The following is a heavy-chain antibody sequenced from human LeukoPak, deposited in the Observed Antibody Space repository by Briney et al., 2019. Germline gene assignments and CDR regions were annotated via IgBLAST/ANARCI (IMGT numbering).Heavy chain of an antibody. V-gene: IGHV3-23*01. D-gene: IGHD3-10*01. J-gene: IGHJ6*03. CDR3: ARGSSAGNYYYMDV. CDR1: GFTFSNYA. Sequence: GGSLRLSCAASGFTFSNYAMTWVRQAPGKGLEWVSAISGSGGSTYYADSVKGRFTISRDNSKNTLYLQMNSLRAEDTAVYYCARGSSAGNYYYMDVWGTGTTVTVSS. CDR2: ISGSGGST.